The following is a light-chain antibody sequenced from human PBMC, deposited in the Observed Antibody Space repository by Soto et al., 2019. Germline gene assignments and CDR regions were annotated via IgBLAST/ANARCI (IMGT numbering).Light chain of an antibody. CDR1: QGISSY. CDR3: EQLNSYPLT. CDR2: AAS. V-gene: IGKV1-9*01. J-gene: IGKJ4*01. Sequence: DIQLTQSPSFLSASVGDRVTITCRASQGISSYLAWYQQKPGKAPKLLIYAASTLQSGVPSRFSGSGSGTDFTLTISSLQPEDFATYYCEQLNSYPLTFGGVTKVDIK.